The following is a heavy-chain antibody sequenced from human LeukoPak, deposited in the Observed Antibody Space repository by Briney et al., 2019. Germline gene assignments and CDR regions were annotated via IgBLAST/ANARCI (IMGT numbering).Heavy chain of an antibody. J-gene: IGHJ4*02. CDR1: GFTFSTHD. CDR3: ARALYNTGWYPDYFDS. V-gene: IGHV3-48*04. D-gene: IGHD6-19*01. CDR2: INSRSSTI. Sequence: PGGSLRLSCAASGFTFSTHDVNWVRQAPGKGLEWVSFINSRSSTIYYADSVEGRFTISRDNDKNSLFLQMSSLRTEDTATYYCARALYNTGWYPDYFDSWGQGALVTVSS.